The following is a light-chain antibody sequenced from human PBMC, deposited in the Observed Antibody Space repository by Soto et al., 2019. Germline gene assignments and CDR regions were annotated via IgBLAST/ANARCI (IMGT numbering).Light chain of an antibody. CDR2: GNN. CDR1: SSNTGAGYD. V-gene: IGLV1-40*01. CDR3: QSYDRTLSGFV. J-gene: IGLJ1*01. Sequence: QSVLTQPPSVSGAPGQRVTISCTGSSSNTGAGYDVHWYKQFPGTAPKLLIYGNNNRPSGVPDRFSGSKSGTSASLAITGLQVGDEADYYCQSYDRTLSGFVFGTGTKLTVL.